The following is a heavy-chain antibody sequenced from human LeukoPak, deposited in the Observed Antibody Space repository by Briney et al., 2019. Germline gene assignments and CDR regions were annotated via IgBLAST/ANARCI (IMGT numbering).Heavy chain of an antibody. V-gene: IGHV4-61*01. CDR2: IYYSGST. CDR3: ARLRVVAAFDY. Sequence: SETLSLTCTVSGGSVSSGSYYWGWIRQPPGKGLEWIGYIYYSGSTNYNPSLKSRVTISVDTSKNQFSLNLSSVTAADTAVCYCARLRVVAAFDYWGQGTLVTVSS. D-gene: IGHD2-15*01. CDR1: GGSVSSGSYY. J-gene: IGHJ4*02.